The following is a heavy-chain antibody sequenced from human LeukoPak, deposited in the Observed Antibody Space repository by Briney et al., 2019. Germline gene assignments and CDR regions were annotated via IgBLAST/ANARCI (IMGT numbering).Heavy chain of an antibody. Sequence: SETLSLTCAVYGGSFSGYYWSWIRQPPGKGLEWIGEINHSGSTNYNPSLKSRVTISVDTSKNQFSLKLSSVTAADTAVYYCARLPPTSSIAARPSDYWGQGTLVVVSS. J-gene: IGHJ4*02. CDR1: GGSFSGYY. D-gene: IGHD6-6*01. V-gene: IGHV4-34*01. CDR2: INHSGST. CDR3: ARLPPTSSIAARPSDY.